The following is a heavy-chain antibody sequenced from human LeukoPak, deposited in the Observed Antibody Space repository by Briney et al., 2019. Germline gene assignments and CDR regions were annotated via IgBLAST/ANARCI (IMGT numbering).Heavy chain of an antibody. D-gene: IGHD6-6*01. Sequence: SETMSLTCTVSGGSISSYFWSWIRQPPGEGLEWIGYIYYSGSTNYNASLKSRVTISVDTSKNQFSLKLSSVTAADTAVYYCARGEYSSSRFDYWGQGTLVTVSS. CDR1: GGSISSYF. J-gene: IGHJ4*02. V-gene: IGHV4-59*01. CDR2: IYYSGST. CDR3: ARGEYSSSRFDY.